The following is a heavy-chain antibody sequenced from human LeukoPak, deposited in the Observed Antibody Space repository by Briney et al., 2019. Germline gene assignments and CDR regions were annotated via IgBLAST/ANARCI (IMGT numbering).Heavy chain of an antibody. CDR2: IYPGDSDT. CDR3: ARRLRYSDGGYFDY. CDR1: GYRFTNYW. J-gene: IGHJ4*02. V-gene: IGHV5-51*01. D-gene: IGHD3-9*01. Sequence: GESLKISCMGSGYRFTNYWIGWVRQMPGKGLEWMANIYPGDSDTGYSPSLRGQVTISADESISAAYLQWSSLKASDTAMYYCARRLRYSDGGYFDYWGQGTLVTVSS.